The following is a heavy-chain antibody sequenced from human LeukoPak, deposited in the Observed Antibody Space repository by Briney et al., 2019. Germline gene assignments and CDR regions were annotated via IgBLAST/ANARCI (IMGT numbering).Heavy chain of an antibody. V-gene: IGHV3-21*04. J-gene: IGHJ4*02. Sequence: GGSLRLSYAASGFTFSSYSMNWVRQAPGKGLEWVPSISSSSSYIYYADSVKGRFTISRDNAKNSLYLQMNGLRVEDAAAYYCAKAPVTSCRGAFCYPFDSWGQGTLVTVSS. CDR1: GFTFSSYS. CDR2: ISSSSSYI. CDR3: AKAPVTSCRGAFCYPFDS. D-gene: IGHD3-3*01.